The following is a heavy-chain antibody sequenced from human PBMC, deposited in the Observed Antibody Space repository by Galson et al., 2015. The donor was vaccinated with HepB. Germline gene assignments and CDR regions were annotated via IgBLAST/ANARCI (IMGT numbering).Heavy chain of an antibody. Sequence: SLRLSCAASGFTFSSYAMSWVRQAPGKGLEWVAVISYDGSNKYYADSVKGRFTISRDNSKNTLYLQVNSLRAEDTAVYYCARDRGDYYDSSGDTFDYWGQGTLVTVSS. V-gene: IGHV3-30-3*01. CDR2: ISYDGSNK. CDR3: ARDRGDYYDSSGDTFDY. CDR1: GFTFSSYA. J-gene: IGHJ4*02. D-gene: IGHD3-22*01.